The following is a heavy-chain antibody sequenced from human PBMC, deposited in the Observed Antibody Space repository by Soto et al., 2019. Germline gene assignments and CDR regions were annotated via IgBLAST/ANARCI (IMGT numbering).Heavy chain of an antibody. CDR1: GYSFTSYW. CDR2: IYPGDSDT. V-gene: IGHV5-51*01. Sequence: GESLKISCKGSGYSFTSYWIGWVRQMPGNGLEWMGIIYPGDSDTRYSPSFQGQVTISADKSISTAYLQWSSLKASDTAMYYCARGPNYYGSGSYYPILDYWGQGTLVTVSS. CDR3: ARGPNYYGSGSYYPILDY. J-gene: IGHJ4*02. D-gene: IGHD3-10*01.